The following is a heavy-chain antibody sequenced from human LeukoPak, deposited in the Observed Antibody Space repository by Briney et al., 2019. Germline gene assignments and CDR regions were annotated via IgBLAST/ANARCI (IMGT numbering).Heavy chain of an antibody. CDR1: GGSFSGYY. Sequence: SETLSLTCAVYGGSFSGYYWSWIRQPPGKGLEWIGEINHSGSTNYNPSLKSRVTISLDTSKNQFSLKLTSVTAADTAVYSCARTIAAAGVYYFDSWGQGTPVIVSS. V-gene: IGHV4-34*01. CDR2: INHSGST. CDR3: ARTIAAAGVYYFDS. J-gene: IGHJ4*02. D-gene: IGHD6-13*01.